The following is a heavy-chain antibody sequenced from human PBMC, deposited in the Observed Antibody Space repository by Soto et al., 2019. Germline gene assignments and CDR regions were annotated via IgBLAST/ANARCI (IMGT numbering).Heavy chain of an antibody. CDR3: ARELEGGVFDI. Sequence: SETLSLTCTVSGGPVRDAYSYWTWIRQPPGKGLEWMGYLSYTGSTYYNPSLRNRASISVDESSNHLSLRLSSVTAADTAVYYCARELEGGVFDIWGRGPLVTVSS. CDR2: LSYTGST. J-gene: IGHJ3*02. V-gene: IGHV4-30-4*01. CDR1: GGPVRDAYSY. D-gene: IGHD2-8*02.